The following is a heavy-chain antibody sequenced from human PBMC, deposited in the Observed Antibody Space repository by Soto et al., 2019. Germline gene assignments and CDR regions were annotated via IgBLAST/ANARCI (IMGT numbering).Heavy chain of an antibody. Sequence: GGSLRLSCAASGFTFSSYDMHWVRQATGKGLEWVSAIGTAGDPYYPGSVKGRFTISRDNAKNSLYLQMNSLRAEDTALYYCAKDRSRYCSGGSCYSTNYYYGMDVWGQGTTVTVSS. J-gene: IGHJ6*02. CDR2: IGTAGDP. CDR3: AKDRSRYCSGGSCYSTNYYYGMDV. V-gene: IGHV3-13*05. D-gene: IGHD2-15*01. CDR1: GFTFSSYD.